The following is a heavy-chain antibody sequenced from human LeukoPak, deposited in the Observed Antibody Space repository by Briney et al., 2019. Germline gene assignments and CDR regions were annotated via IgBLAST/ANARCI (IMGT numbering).Heavy chain of an antibody. Sequence: GGSLRLSCAASGFSLSYYGMHWVRQAPGKGLEWVAVISYDGSNKYYADSVKGRFTISRDNSKNTLYLQMNSLRAEDTAVYYCARGEGVPAAIGANWFDPWGQGTLVTVSS. J-gene: IGHJ5*02. CDR1: GFSLSYYG. V-gene: IGHV3-30*03. CDR3: ARGEGVPAAIGANWFDP. CDR2: ISYDGSNK. D-gene: IGHD2-2*01.